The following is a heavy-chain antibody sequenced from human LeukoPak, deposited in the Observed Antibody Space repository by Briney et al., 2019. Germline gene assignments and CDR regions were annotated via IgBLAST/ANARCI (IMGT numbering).Heavy chain of an antibody. Sequence: GGSLRLSCAASGFTFSSYGMHWVRQAPGKGLEWVAVISYDGSNKYYADSVKGRFTISRDNSKNTLYLQMNSLRAEDTAVYYCAKDSEGGSYSYGNFDYWGQGTLVTVSS. D-gene: IGHD5-18*01. CDR2: ISYDGSNK. CDR1: GFTFSSYG. J-gene: IGHJ4*02. CDR3: AKDSEGGSYSYGNFDY. V-gene: IGHV3-30*19.